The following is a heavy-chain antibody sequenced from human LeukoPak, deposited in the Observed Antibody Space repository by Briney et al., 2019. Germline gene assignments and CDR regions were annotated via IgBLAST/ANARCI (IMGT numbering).Heavy chain of an antibody. Sequence: GGSLRLSCAASGFIFSNYGMHWVRQAPGKGLEWVAVISYDGSNKYYADSVKGRFTISRDNSKNTLYLQMNSLRAEDTAVYYCANNAIEYQLLYVDYWGQGTLVTVSS. J-gene: IGHJ4*02. CDR1: GFIFSNYG. D-gene: IGHD2-2*01. V-gene: IGHV3-30*18. CDR3: ANNAIEYQLLYVDY. CDR2: ISYDGSNK.